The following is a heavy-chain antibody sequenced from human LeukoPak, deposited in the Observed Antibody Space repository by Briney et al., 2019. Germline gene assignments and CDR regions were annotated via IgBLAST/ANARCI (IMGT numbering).Heavy chain of an antibody. D-gene: IGHD2-2*01. CDR2: IHYSGST. Sequence: SETLFLTCTGSGGSISSHFCTWIRQPPGKGLEWIGYIHYSGSTNYNPSLKSRVSISVDTSKNEFSLKLSSVTAADTAVYYCARDFLECSRASCLNWFDPWGQGTLVTVSS. CDR1: GGSISSHF. CDR3: ARDFLECSRASCLNWFDP. V-gene: IGHV4-59*11. J-gene: IGHJ5*02.